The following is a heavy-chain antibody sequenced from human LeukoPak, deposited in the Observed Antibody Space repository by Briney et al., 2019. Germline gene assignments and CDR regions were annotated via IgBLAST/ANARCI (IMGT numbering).Heavy chain of an antibody. CDR3: ARVRGYCSSTICYRYYFDY. Sequence: SETLSLTCTVSGYSISSGYYWGWLRQPPGKGLEWSGTIYHSGSTYYNPSLKSRVTISVDTSKNQFSLNLTSVTAADTAVYYCARVRGYCSSTICYRYYFDYWGQGTLVTVSS. V-gene: IGHV4-38-2*02. CDR2: IYHSGST. D-gene: IGHD2-2*01. J-gene: IGHJ4*02. CDR1: GYSISSGYY.